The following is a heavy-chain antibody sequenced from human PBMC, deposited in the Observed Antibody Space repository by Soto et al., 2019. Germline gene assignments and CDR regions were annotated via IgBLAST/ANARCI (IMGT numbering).Heavy chain of an antibody. CDR1: GGSISSGGYS. D-gene: IGHD4-4*01. Sequence: QLQLQESGSGLVKPSQTLSLTCAVSGGSISSGGYSWSWIRQPPGKGLEWIGYIYHSGSTYYNPSLKSRVTISVDRHTNQFSLKLSSVTAADRAVYYCTRGMTTVTTLDYWGQGTLVTVSS. J-gene: IGHJ4*02. CDR3: TRGMTTVTTLDY. V-gene: IGHV4-30-2*01. CDR2: IYHSGST.